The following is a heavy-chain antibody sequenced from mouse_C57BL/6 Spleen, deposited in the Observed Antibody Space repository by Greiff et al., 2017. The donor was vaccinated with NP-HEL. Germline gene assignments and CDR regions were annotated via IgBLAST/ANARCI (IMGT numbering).Heavy chain of an antibody. CDR1: GYSITSDY. V-gene: IGHV3-8*01. CDR3: ARRSYYGSSYWYFDV. J-gene: IGHJ1*03. Sequence: EVQLVESGPGLAKPSQTLSLTCSVTGYSITSDYWNWIRKFPGNKLEYMGYISYSGSTYYNPSLKSRISITRDTSKNQYYLQLNSVTTEDTATYYCARRSYYGSSYWYFDVWGTGTTVTVSS. D-gene: IGHD1-1*01. CDR2: ISYSGST.